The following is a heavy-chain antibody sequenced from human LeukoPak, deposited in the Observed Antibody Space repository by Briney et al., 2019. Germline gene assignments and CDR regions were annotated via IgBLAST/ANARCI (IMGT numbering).Heavy chain of an antibody. V-gene: IGHV4-59*01. J-gene: IGHJ4*02. D-gene: IGHD3-22*01. Sequence: ASETLSLTCTVSGGSISSYYWSWIRQPPGKGLEWIGYIYYSGSTNYNPSLKSRVTISVDTSKNQFSLKLSSVTAADTAVYYCASSNYYDSSGYYYGFDYWGQGTLVTVSS. CDR3: ASSNYYDSSGYYYGFDY. CDR1: GGSISSYY. CDR2: IYYSGST.